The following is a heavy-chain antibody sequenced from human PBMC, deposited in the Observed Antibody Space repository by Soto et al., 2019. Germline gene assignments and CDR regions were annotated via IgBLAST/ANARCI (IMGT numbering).Heavy chain of an antibody. CDR2: ISGSASST. CDR1: GFAFSSFA. D-gene: IGHD3-16*01. Sequence: EVQLLESGGGLVQPGGSLRLSCASSGFAFSSFAMRWVRQAPGRGLEWVSAISGSASSTYYADSVKGRFTISRDNSKNTLFLQMNHLRAEDTAVYYCARVPNTYYFDYWGQGTLVTVSA. V-gene: IGHV3-23*01. J-gene: IGHJ4*02. CDR3: ARVPNTYYFDY.